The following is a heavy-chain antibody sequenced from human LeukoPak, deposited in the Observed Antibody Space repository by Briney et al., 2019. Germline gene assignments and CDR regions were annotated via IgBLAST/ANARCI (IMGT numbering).Heavy chain of an antibody. V-gene: IGHV3-23*01. CDR3: AKFSGNGSGSLPNH. CDR2: ISGSGGST. J-gene: IGHJ5*02. D-gene: IGHD3-10*01. Sequence: GGSLRLSCAASAFTLSTYAMSWVRQAPGKGLEWVSAISGSGGSTYYADSVKGRFTISRDNSKNTLYLQMNSLRAEDTAVYYCAKFSGNGSGSLPNHWGQGTLVTVSS. CDR1: AFTLSTYA.